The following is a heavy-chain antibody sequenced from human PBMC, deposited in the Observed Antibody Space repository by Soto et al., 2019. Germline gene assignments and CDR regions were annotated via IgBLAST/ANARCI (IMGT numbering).Heavy chain of an antibody. Sequence: QVKLVQSGAEEKKPGASVKVSCKASGYTFTSYAMHWVRQAPGQRLEWMGWINAGNGNKTYSHTFQGRVTITRDTYASTAYMELSSLRSEDTAVYYCARSRVVGIALDYWGQGTLVTVSS. D-gene: IGHD2-21*01. CDR1: GYTFTSYA. CDR3: ARSRVVGIALDY. CDR2: INAGNGNK. V-gene: IGHV1-3*05. J-gene: IGHJ4*02.